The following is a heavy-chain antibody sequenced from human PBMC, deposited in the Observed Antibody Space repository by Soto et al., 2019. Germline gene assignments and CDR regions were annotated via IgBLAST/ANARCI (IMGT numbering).Heavy chain of an antibody. CDR1: GYTFTGYY. Sequence: DSVKVSCKASGYTFTGYYLHWVRQAPGQGLEWMGWINPNSGGTNYAQKFQGRVTMTRDTSISTAYMELSRLRSDDTAVYYCARDAPQWLVPLDYSCPGTLLTVSS. J-gene: IGHJ4*02. CDR3: ARDAPQWLVPLDY. D-gene: IGHD6-19*01. V-gene: IGHV1-2*02. CDR2: INPNSGGT.